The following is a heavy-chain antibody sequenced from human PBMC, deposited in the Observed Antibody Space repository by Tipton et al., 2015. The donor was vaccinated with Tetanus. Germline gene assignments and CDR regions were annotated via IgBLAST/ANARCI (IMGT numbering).Heavy chain of an antibody. CDR3: ARPVKQWLVPVDS. D-gene: IGHD6-19*01. Sequence: TLSLTCRVSGGSISSGGYFWNWVRQHPGKGLEWIGYIYYSGDTYINPSLKSRVTISVDTSKNQFSLKLTSVTAADTAVYYCARPVKQWLVPVDSWGQGTLVTVSS. CDR2: IYYSGDT. CDR1: GGSISSGGYF. V-gene: IGHV4-31*03. J-gene: IGHJ4*02.